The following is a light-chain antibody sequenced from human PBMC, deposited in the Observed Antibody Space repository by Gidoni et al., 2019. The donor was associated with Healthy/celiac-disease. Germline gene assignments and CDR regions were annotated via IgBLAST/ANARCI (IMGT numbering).Light chain of an antibody. V-gene: IGKV3-20*01. CDR3: QQYGSSPTWT. J-gene: IGKJ1*01. CDR1: QSVSSSY. Sequence: EIVLTQSPGTLSLSPGERATLSCRASQSVSSSYLAWYQQKPGQAPMLLIYGASSRATGIPDRFSGSGSGTDFTLTISRLEPEDFAVYYCQQYGSSPTWTFGQGTKVEI. CDR2: GAS.